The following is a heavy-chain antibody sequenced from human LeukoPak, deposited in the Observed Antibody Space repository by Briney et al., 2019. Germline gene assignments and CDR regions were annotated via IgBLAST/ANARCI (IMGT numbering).Heavy chain of an antibody. CDR1: GGTFSDYA. V-gene: IGHV1-69*04. CDR3: AREVCGGDCSSRLFYYLDY. J-gene: IGHJ4*02. D-gene: IGHD2-21*02. Sequence: ASVKVSCKTSGGTFSDYAISWVRQAPGQGLEWMGRIIPLLDITYYAPKFQGRVTFSADSSTTTAYMELSSLTSEDTAVYYCAREVCGGDCSSRLFYYLDYWGQGTLVTVSS. CDR2: IIPLLDIT.